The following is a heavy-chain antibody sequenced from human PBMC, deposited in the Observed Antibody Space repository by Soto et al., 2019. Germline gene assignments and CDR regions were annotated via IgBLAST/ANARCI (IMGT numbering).Heavy chain of an antibody. J-gene: IGHJ6*02. CDR2: INPNSGGT. D-gene: IGHD6-13*01. Sequence: ASVKVSCKASGYTFTGYYMHWVRQAPGQGLEWMGWINPNSGGTNYAQKFQGWVTMTRDTSISTAYMELSRLRSDDTAVYYCARDRGSSSHQTYYYYGMDVWGQGTTVTVS. CDR1: GYTFTGYY. CDR3: ARDRGSSSHQTYYYYGMDV. V-gene: IGHV1-2*04.